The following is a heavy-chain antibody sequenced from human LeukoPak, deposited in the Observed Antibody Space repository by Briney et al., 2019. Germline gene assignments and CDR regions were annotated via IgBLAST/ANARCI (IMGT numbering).Heavy chain of an antibody. J-gene: IGHJ4*02. CDR1: GFTFDDYG. CDR3: ARDEFGTYSLDY. V-gene: IGHV3-20*04. Sequence: PGGSLRLSCAASGFTFDDYGMSWVRQAPGKGLEWVAGINWNGGNTGYADSLKGRFTISRDNSKNTLYLQMNSLRAEDTAVYYCARDEFGTYSLDYWGQGTLVTVSS. D-gene: IGHD2-21*01. CDR2: INWNGGNT.